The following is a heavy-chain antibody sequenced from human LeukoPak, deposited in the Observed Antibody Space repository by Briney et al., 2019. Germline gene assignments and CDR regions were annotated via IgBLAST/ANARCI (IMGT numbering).Heavy chain of an antibody. J-gene: IGHJ4*02. V-gene: IGHV1-24*01. CDR2: FEPEDGET. Sequence: ASVKVSCNVYGYTLTDLSMHWVRQSPGKGLEGMGGFEPEDGETIYAQKFQGRVTMTADTSTETAYMELSRLTSDDTDVYYCATDGSGIAPRLWGQGSLVTVSS. D-gene: IGHD6-6*01. CDR3: ATDGSGIAPRL. CDR1: GYTLTDLS.